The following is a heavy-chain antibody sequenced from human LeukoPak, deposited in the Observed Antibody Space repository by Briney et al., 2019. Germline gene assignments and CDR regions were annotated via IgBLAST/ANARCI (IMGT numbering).Heavy chain of an antibody. V-gene: IGHV4-39*07. CDR3: ARVEWAGTTDYDY. CDR1: GGSISSSSYY. Sequence: PSETLSLTCTVSGGSISSSSYYWGWIRQPPGKGLEWIGSIYHSGSTYYNPSLKSRVTISVDTSKNQFSLKLSSVTAADTAVYYCARVEWAGTTDYDYWGQGTLVTVSS. CDR2: IYHSGST. J-gene: IGHJ4*02. D-gene: IGHD1-1*01.